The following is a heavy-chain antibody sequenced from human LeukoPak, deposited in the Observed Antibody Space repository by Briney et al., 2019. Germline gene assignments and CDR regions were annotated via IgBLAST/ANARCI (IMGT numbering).Heavy chain of an antibody. CDR1: GFTFDDYA. CDR2: INWNSGSI. CDR3: AKDMGWELKGGVY. D-gene: IGHD1-26*01. V-gene: IGHV3-9*01. J-gene: IGHJ4*02. Sequence: PGRSLRLSCAASGFTFDDYAMHWVRQAPGKGLXXXSGINWNSGSIGYADSVKGRFTISRDNAKNSLYLQMNSLRAEDTALYYCAKDMGWELKGGVYWGQGTLVTVSS.